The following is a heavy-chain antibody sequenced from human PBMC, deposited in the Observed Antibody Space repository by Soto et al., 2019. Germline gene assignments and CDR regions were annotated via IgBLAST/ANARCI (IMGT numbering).Heavy chain of an antibody. CDR1: GGSISPYY. J-gene: IGHJ6*03. CDR3: ARKGAAASYAHYYMDV. Sequence: SETLSLTCTVSGGSISPYYWSWIRQPPGKGLEWIGYVYYSGNTNYNPSLESRVTISVDTSRNRFSLNLTSATAADTAVYYCARKGAAASYAHYYMDVWGRGTAVTVSS. V-gene: IGHV4-59*01. D-gene: IGHD6-13*01. CDR2: VYYSGNT.